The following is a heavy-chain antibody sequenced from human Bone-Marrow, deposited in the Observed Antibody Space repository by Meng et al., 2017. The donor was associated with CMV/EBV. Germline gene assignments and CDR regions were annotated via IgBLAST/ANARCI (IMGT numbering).Heavy chain of an antibody. CDR3: AVQTQYGDYVHY. Sequence: SVKVSCKASGGTFSSYTISWVRQAPGQGLEWMGRIIPILGIANYAQKFQGRVTITADKSTSTAYMEPSSLRSEDTAVYYCAVQTQYGDYVHYWGQGTLVTVSS. V-gene: IGHV1-69*02. J-gene: IGHJ4*02. D-gene: IGHD4-17*01. CDR2: IIPILGIA. CDR1: GGTFSSYT.